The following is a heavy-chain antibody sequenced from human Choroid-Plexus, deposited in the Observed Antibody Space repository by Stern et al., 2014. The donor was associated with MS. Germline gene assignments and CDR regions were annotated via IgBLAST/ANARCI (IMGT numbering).Heavy chain of an antibody. CDR1: GFSFSSFA. CDR3: AKDRQYLTFFFDF. D-gene: IGHD2/OR15-2a*01. J-gene: IGHJ4*02. Sequence: MQLVESGGGVFQPGSPLRLSCAASGFSFSSFAMHGVPQPPGKGLGWVALISYDGSKDYADSVKGRFAISRDNSKNTLYLQMNSLRAEDTAVYYCAKDRQYLTFFFDFWGQGSLVTVSS. V-gene: IGHV3-30*18. CDR2: ISYDGSK.